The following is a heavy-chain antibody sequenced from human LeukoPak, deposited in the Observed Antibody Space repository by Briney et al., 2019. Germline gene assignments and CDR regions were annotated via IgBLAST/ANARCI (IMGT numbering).Heavy chain of an antibody. CDR2: IHTSGST. J-gene: IGHJ3*02. V-gene: IGHV4-4*07. D-gene: IGHD3-10*01. CDR3: ARAVLLWFGELPDAFDI. Sequence: PSETLSLTCTVSGGSISGYYWSWIRQPAGKGLEWIGRIHTSGSTNYNPSLKSRVSMSLDTSKNQFSLKLSSVTAADTAVYYCARAVLLWFGELPDAFDIWGQGTMVTVSS. CDR1: GGSISGYY.